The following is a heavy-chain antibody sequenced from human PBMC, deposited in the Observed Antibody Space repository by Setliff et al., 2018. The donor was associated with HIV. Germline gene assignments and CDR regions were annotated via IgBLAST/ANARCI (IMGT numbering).Heavy chain of an antibody. CDR3: ARSSRSSPFWFDY. D-gene: IGHD6-6*01. Sequence: SETLSLTCTVSGGPINNDIYFWTWIRQRPGKGLEWIGYIYYSGSTHSNPSLKSRLTISVDTSSNQFSLKLSSVSAADTAIYYCARSSRSSPFWFDYWGLGTLVTVSS. V-gene: IGHV4-31*03. CDR2: IYYSGST. J-gene: IGHJ4*01. CDR1: GGPINNDIYF.